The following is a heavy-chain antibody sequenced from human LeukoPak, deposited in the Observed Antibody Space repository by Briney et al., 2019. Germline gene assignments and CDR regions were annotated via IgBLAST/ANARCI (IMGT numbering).Heavy chain of an antibody. CDR1: GFTFINAW. D-gene: IGHD2-15*01. Sequence: GGSLRLSCAASGFTFINAWMSCVRQAPGKGLEWVGNIGQDGSVKNYVDSVKGRFTISRDNAKNSVFLQMNSLSAEDTAFYCCGNQCGGGTCREHGGRGTLVTVSS. CDR2: IGQDGSVK. CDR3: GNQCGGGTCREH. V-gene: IGHV3-7*01. J-gene: IGHJ4*02.